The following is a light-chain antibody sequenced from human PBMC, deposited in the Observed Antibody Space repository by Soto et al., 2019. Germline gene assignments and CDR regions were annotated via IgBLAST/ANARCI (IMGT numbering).Light chain of an antibody. CDR1: QSVSSTY. CDR2: DTS. J-gene: IGKJ1*01. V-gene: IGKV3-20*01. Sequence: EIVLTQSPGTLSLSPGERATLSCRASQSVSSTYLIWYQQKPGKTPRLVIYDTSTRASGTPGSFSGSGSGTEFTLTISSLQSDDFATYYCQQYNGYYRTFGQGTKVDIK. CDR3: QQYNGYYRT.